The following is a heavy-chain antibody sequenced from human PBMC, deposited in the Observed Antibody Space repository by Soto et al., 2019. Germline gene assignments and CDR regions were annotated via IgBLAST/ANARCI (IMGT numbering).Heavy chain of an antibody. CDR1: GYTFTNYY. J-gene: IGHJ4*02. V-gene: IGHV5-10-1*01. D-gene: IGHD5-12*01. CDR3: AIPLARTTPFDY. CDR2: IDPSDSYI. Sequence: PGETLKISCQASGYTFTNYYIAWVRQVPGKGLEWMGRIDPSDSYIKYSPSFEGHVTMSVDKSISTAFLRWSRLEASDTAMYFCAIPLARTTPFDYWGQGSLVTVSS.